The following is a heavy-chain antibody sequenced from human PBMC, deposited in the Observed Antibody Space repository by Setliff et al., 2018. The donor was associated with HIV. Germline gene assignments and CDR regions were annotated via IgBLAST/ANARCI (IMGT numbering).Heavy chain of an antibody. V-gene: IGHV4-34*01. CDR2: INHSGST. D-gene: IGHD6-6*01. CDR3: ARGSRPFDP. J-gene: IGHJ5*02. Sequence: SETLSLTCAVYGGSFSGYYWSWIRQPPGKGLEWIGEINHSGSTNYNPSLKSRVTISVDTSKNQFSLKLSSVTAADTAVYYCARGSRPFDPWGQGTLVTVSA. CDR1: GGSFSGYY.